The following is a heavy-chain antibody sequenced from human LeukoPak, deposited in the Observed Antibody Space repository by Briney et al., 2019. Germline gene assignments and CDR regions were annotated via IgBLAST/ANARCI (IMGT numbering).Heavy chain of an antibody. CDR1: GFTFSSYA. D-gene: IGHD3-10*01. V-gene: IGHV3-53*01. CDR2: MYSGGNT. CDR3: ARESGFGELFPFAFDI. Sequence: PGGSLRLSCAASGFTFSSYAMSWVRQAPGKGLEWVSVMYSGGNTYYADSVKGRFAISRDYSRNTLYLQMNSLRVEDTAVYYCARESGFGELFPFAFDIWGQGTVVTVSS. J-gene: IGHJ3*02.